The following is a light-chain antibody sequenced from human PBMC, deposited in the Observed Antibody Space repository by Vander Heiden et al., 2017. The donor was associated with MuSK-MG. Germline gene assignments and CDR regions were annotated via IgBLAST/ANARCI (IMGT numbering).Light chain of an antibody. CDR2: AAS. V-gene: IGKV1-39*01. CDR3: QQSYSTLT. Sequence: DIQMTQSPSSLSASVGDRVTITCRTSQSISSYLNWYQQKPGNAPKLLIYAASSVQSGVPSRFSGSGSGTDFTLTISSLQPEDFATYYCQQSYSTLTFGGGTKVEIK. J-gene: IGKJ4*01. CDR1: QSISSY.